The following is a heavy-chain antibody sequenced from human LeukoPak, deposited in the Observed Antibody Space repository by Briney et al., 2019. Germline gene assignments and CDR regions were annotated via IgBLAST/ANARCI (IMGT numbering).Heavy chain of an antibody. V-gene: IGHV3-73*01. Sequence: GGSLRLSCAASGFTFSDSAMHWVRQASGKGLEWIGHIKSKANNYVTAYAASVTGRFTISRDDSKNTAYLQMRNLKTEDTAIYYCTIGVYWGQGTLVTVSS. CDR1: GFTFSDSA. J-gene: IGHJ4*02. CDR3: TIGVY. CDR2: IKSKANNYVT.